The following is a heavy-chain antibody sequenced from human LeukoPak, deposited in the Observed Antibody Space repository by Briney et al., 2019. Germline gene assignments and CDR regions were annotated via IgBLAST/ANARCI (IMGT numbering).Heavy chain of an antibody. CDR1: GFTFTDYL. V-gene: IGHV3-30-3*02. D-gene: IGHD3-22*01. J-gene: IGHJ4*02. Sequence: GGSLRLSCAVSGFTFTDYLVHWVRQAPGKGLEWVAVMSFEGHAVFSAGSVKGRFTVSRDSSKNTVYLYMNNLRAEDTALYYCVKEGGHYYDHSASFDSWGQGTLVTVPS. CDR3: VKEGGHYYDHSASFDS. CDR2: MSFEGHAV.